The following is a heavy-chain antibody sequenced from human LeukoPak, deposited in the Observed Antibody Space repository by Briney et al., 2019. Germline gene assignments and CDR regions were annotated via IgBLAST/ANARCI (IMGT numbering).Heavy chain of an antibody. Sequence: ASVKVSCKASGGTFSSYAISWVRQAPGQGLEWMGGIIPIFGTANYAQKFQGRVTITADESTSTAYMELSSLRSEDTAVYYCARARNVNWGPPYDAFDIWGQGTMVTVSS. CDR3: ARARNVNWGPPYDAFDI. V-gene: IGHV1-69*13. D-gene: IGHD7-27*01. CDR1: GGTFSSYA. J-gene: IGHJ3*02. CDR2: IIPIFGTA.